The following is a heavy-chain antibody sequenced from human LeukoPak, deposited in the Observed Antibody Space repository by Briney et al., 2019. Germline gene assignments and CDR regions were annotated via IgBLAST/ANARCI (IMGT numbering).Heavy chain of an antibody. CDR1: GFTFSTYW. J-gene: IGHJ4*02. CDR2: INNDGSST. CDR3: ASPPLSN. Sequence: GGSPRLSCAASGFTFSTYWMHWVRQAPGKGLVWVSRINNDGSSTTYADSVKGRFTISRDNAKNTLYLQMNSLSAEDTAVYYCASPPLSNWGQGTLVTVSS. V-gene: IGHV3-74*01.